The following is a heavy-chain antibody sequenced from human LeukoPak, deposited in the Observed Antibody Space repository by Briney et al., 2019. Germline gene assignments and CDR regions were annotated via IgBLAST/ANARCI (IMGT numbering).Heavy chain of an antibody. V-gene: IGHV1-8*01. J-gene: IGHJ4*02. CDR1: GYTFTSYD. CDR3: ARDFFNDYDRGT. CDR2: MNPNSGNT. D-gene: IGHD3-22*01. Sequence: ASVKVSCKASGYTFTSYDINWVRQATGQGLEWMGWMNPNSGNTGYAQKFQGRVTMTRNTSISTAYMELSSLRSEDTAVYYCARDFFNDYDRGTWGQGTLVTVSS.